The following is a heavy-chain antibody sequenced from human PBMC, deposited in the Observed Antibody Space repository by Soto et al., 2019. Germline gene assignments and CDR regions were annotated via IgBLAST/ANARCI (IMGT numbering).Heavy chain of an antibody. CDR1: GGCISSGDYY. D-gene: IGHD4-17*01. CDR3: ARGNGDYFDY. CDR2: IYYSGST. J-gene: IGHJ4*02. V-gene: IGHV4-30-4*01. Sequence: SETLSLTGTVSGGCISSGDYYWSWIRQPPGKGLEWIGYIYYSGSTYYNPSLKSRVTISVDTSKNQFSLKLSSVTAADTAVYYCARGNGDYFDYWGQGTLVTVSS.